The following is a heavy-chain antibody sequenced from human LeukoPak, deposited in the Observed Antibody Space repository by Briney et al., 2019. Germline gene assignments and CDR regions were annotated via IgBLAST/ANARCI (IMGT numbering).Heavy chain of an antibody. CDR2: IKQDGSQR. Sequence: PGGSLRLSCTASGFTFSDYWMTWVRQAPGKGPELVANIKQDGSQRYYVDSVRGRFTISRDNAKNSLFLPMTGLRAEDTAVYYCARRGGSSSRRSPIDYWGQGTLVTVSS. D-gene: IGHD1-26*01. V-gene: IGHV3-7*01. CDR3: ARRGGSSSRRSPIDY. J-gene: IGHJ4*02. CDR1: GFTFSDYW.